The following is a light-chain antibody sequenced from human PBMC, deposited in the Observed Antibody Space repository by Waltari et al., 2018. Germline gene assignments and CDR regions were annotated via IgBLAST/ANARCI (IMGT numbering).Light chain of an antibody. CDR1: QIVGRF. Sequence: EIVFTHSQSTLSLSPGERATLSCRASQIVGRFLAWYQQKPGQAPRLLIYHASIRATGIPDRFSGSGSGTDFSLTISGLEPEDFAVYYCQKYVNLPATFGQGTKVEIK. J-gene: IGKJ1*01. CDR2: HAS. CDR3: QKYVNLPAT. V-gene: IGKV3-20*01.